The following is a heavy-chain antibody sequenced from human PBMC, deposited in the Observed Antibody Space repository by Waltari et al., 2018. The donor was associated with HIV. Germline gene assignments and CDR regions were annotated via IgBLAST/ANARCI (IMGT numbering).Heavy chain of an antibody. D-gene: IGHD1-7*01. Sequence: QVQLQESGPGLVKPSQTLSLTCTVSGGSIRSGGYYWSWLRQHPGKGLEWIGYIYYSGSTYYNPSLKSRVTISVDTSKNQFSLKLSSVTAADTAVYYCARDRNWNYSHDAFDIWGQGTMVTVSS. V-gene: IGHV4-31*03. CDR3: ARDRNWNYSHDAFDI. CDR2: IYYSGST. J-gene: IGHJ3*02. CDR1: GGSIRSGGYY.